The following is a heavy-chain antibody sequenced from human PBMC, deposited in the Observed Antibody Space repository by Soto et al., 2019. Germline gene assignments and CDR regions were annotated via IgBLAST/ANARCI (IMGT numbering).Heavy chain of an antibody. J-gene: IGHJ6*02. CDR3: ARVSRLGELSKSGMDV. CDR2: IIPIFGTA. V-gene: IGHV1-69*13. Sequence: SVKVSCKASGGTFSSYAISWVRQAPGQGLEWMGGIIPIFGTANYAQKFQGRVTITADESTSTAYMELSSLRSEDTAVYYCARVSRLGELSKSGMDVRGQGTTVTVAS. D-gene: IGHD3-16*02. CDR1: GGTFSSYA.